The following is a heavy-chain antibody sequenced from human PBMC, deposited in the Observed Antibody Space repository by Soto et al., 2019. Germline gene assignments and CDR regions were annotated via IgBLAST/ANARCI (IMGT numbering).Heavy chain of an antibody. Sequence: GGSLRLSCAASGFTVSSNYMSWVRQAPGKGLEWVSVIYSGGSTYYADSVKGRFTISRENSKNTLYLQMNSLRVEDTAVYYCAGSEAYYDFWSGYLSPYYYYMDVGGKGTTVTVSS. J-gene: IGHJ6*03. V-gene: IGHV3-66*01. CDR1: GFTVSSNY. CDR3: AGSEAYYDFWSGYLSPYYYYMDV. D-gene: IGHD3-3*01. CDR2: IYSGGST.